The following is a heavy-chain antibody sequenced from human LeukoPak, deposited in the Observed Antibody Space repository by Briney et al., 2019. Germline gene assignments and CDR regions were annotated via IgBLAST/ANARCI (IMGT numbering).Heavy chain of an antibody. CDR1: GGSITGYY. D-gene: IGHD2-15*01. CDR2: VYFTGRT. Sequence: SETLSLTCTVSGGSITGYYWSWIRQPPGKGLEWIAYVYFTGRTLYNPSLESRVTISVDTSKTQFSLRLTSVTAADTAVYYCARAGYCSGGSCYSTFDYWGQGTLVTVSS. V-gene: IGHV4-59*08. CDR3: ARAGYCSGGSCYSTFDY. J-gene: IGHJ4*02.